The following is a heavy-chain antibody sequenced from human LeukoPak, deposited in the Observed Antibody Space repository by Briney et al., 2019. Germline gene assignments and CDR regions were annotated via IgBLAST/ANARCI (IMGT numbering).Heavy chain of an antibody. J-gene: IGHJ4*02. CDR2: IIPIFGTA. Sequence: GASVKVSCKASGGTFSSYAISWVRQAPGQGLEWMGGIIPIFGTANYAQKFQGRVTITTDEFTSTAYMELSSLRSEDTAVYYCARDRVQQQLVFTYWGQGTLVTVSS. V-gene: IGHV1-69*05. CDR3: ARDRVQQQLVFTY. D-gene: IGHD6-13*01. CDR1: GGTFSSYA.